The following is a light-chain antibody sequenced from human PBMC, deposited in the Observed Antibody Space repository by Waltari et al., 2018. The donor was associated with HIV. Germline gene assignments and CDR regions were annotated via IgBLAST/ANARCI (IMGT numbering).Light chain of an antibody. CDR2: DVT. V-gene: IGLV2-8*01. Sequence: QSALTQPPSASGSPGQSVTISCTGTSSDVGAYNYVSWFQQHPGKAPKLMIYDVTKRPSGVPDRFSGSKSGNTASLTVSGLQAEDEADYYCASHAGSKDVFGGGTGLTVL. CDR3: ASHAGSKDV. CDR1: SSDVGAYNY. J-gene: IGLJ2*01.